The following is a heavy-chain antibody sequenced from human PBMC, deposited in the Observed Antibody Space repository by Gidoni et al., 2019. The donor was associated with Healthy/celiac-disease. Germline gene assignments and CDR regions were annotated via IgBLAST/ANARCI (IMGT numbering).Heavy chain of an antibody. D-gene: IGHD3-22*01. J-gene: IGHJ4*02. V-gene: IGHV3-48*02. CDR2: LSSSSSTI. Sequence: EVQLLESGGGLVQTGGSLRLSCAASGSTSRSYSMNWVRQAPGKGREWISYLSSSSSTIYYADSVKVLFTISRDNAKNSLYLQVNHLRDEDTTVYYCAGRYYDSSWYYFDDWGQGTLVTVSS. CDR1: GSTSRSYS. CDR3: AGRYYDSSWYYFDD.